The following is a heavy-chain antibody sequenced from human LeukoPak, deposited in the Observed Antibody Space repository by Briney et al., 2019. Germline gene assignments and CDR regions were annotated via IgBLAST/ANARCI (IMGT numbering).Heavy chain of an antibody. Sequence: PSQTLSLTCTVSGGSISSGGYYWSWIRQPPGKGLEWIGYIYHSGSTYYNPSLKSRVTISVDRSKNQFSLKLSSVTAADTAVYYCARAVLRFLEFPYYFDYWGQGTLVTVSS. J-gene: IGHJ4*02. CDR2: IYHSGST. CDR1: GGSISSGGYY. CDR3: ARAVLRFLEFPYYFDY. D-gene: IGHD3-3*01. V-gene: IGHV4-30-2*01.